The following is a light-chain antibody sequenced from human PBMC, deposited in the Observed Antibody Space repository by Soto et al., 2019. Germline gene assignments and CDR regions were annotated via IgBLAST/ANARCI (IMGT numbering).Light chain of an antibody. CDR2: RAS. CDR3: QQYDTYPLT. CDR1: QSLSDW. J-gene: IGKJ4*01. Sequence: DIPLTQSPSTLSASVGDRVTITCRASQSLSDWLAWYQQIPGTAPKLLIYRASRLEDGVTSRFSGSGSGTEFTLTISSLQPDDFATYYCQQYDTYPLTFGGGTKVEIK. V-gene: IGKV1-5*03.